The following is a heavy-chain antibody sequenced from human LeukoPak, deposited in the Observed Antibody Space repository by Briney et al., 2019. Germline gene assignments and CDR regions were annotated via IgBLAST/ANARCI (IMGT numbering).Heavy chain of an antibody. J-gene: IGHJ4*02. Sequence: SETLSLTCTVSGGSTNTGGYFWSWIRQPPGKGLEWIGYVFRTGRTSYNPSLDSRVTISLDRSRNQFSLRLTSVTAADTAVYYCARNHYGHPLDYWGQGTLVTVSS. D-gene: IGHD4-17*01. CDR2: VFRTGRT. CDR1: GGSTNTGGYF. V-gene: IGHV4-30-2*02. CDR3: ARNHYGHPLDY.